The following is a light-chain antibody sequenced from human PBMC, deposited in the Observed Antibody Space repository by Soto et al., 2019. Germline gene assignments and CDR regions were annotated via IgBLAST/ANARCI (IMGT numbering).Light chain of an antibody. J-gene: IGLJ3*02. CDR1: SSDIGSNY. CDR2: RSN. CDR3: AAWDDSLTAWV. Sequence: QSVLTQPPSASGTPGQRVTISCSGSSSDIGSNYVFWYQQLPGTAPKLLIYRSNQRPSGVPDRISGSKSGTSASLAISGLRSEDEADYYCAAWDDSLTAWVFGGGTKLTVL. V-gene: IGLV1-47*01.